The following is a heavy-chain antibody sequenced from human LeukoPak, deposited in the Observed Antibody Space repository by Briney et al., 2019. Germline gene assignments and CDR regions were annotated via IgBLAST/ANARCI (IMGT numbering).Heavy chain of an antibody. J-gene: IGHJ4*02. CDR3: ARVFIGAYELDY. CDR1: GGTFSSYA. Sequence: VASVKVSCKASGGTFSSYAISWVRQAPGQGLEWMGGIIPIFGTANCAQKFQGRVTITADESTSTAYMELSSLRSEDTAVYYCARVFIGAYELDYWGQGTLVTVSS. V-gene: IGHV1-69*13. D-gene: IGHD3-22*01. CDR2: IIPIFGTA.